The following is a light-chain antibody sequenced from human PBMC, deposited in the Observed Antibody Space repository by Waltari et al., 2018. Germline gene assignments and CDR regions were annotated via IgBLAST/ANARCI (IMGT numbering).Light chain of an antibody. CDR2: EDN. Sequence: NFMLTQPHSVSESPGKTVTISCTRSSGSIASTYVQWYQQRPGSSPTTVIYEDNQTPSGVPDRFSGSIDSSSNSASLTISGLKTEDEADYYCQSYDSSNQVFGGGTKLTVL. CDR3: QSYDSSNQV. J-gene: IGLJ3*02. CDR1: SGSIASTY. V-gene: IGLV6-57*01.